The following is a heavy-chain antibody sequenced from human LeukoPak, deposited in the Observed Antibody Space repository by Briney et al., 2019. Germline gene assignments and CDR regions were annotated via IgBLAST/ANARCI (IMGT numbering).Heavy chain of an antibody. D-gene: IGHD2-21*02. CDR1: GFTFSSYW. Sequence: GGSLRLSCAASGFTFSSYWMHWVRQAPGKGLVWVSRINSDGSSTNQADSVKGRFTISRDNAKEALYLQMNSLRVEDTAVYFCAGDTATGLDVWGQGTTVTVSS. J-gene: IGHJ6*02. CDR2: INSDGSST. CDR3: AGDTATGLDV. V-gene: IGHV3-74*01.